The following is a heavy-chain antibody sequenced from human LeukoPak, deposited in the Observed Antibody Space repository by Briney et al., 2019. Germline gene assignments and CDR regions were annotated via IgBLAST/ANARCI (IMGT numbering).Heavy chain of an antibody. V-gene: IGHV3-9*03. CDR2: IRWDSGTI. J-gene: IGHJ3*02. CDR1: GFTFDDYA. CDR3: AKGGSGSYSLDAFDI. Sequence: GGSLRLSCAASGFTFDDYAMHWVRQAPGKGLEWVSGIRWDSGTIGYADSVKGRFTISRDNAKNSLYLQMNSLRAEDMALYYCAKGGSGSYSLDAFDIWGQGTMVTVSS. D-gene: IGHD1-26*01.